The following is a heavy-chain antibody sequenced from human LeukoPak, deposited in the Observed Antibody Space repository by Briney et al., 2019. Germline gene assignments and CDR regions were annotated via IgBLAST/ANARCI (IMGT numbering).Heavy chain of an antibody. Sequence: GGSLRLSCAASGFTFSSYGMHWVRQAPGKGLVWVSRINTDGSSTYYADSVKGPFAISRDNSKNTLYLQMNSLRAEDTAVYYCAKEPTRSLDYVWGSYWGQGTLVTVSS. CDR2: INTDGSST. J-gene: IGHJ4*02. V-gene: IGHV3-NL1*01. CDR1: GFTFSSYG. CDR3: AKEPTRSLDYVWGSY. D-gene: IGHD3-16*01.